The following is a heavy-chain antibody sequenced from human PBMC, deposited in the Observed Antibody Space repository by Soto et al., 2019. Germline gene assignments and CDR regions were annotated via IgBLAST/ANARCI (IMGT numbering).Heavy chain of an antibody. D-gene: IGHD2-2*01. Sequence: QVQMVQSGAEVKNPGASVRVSCKSSGYRFPKYGISWVRQAPGQGLEWVGWINTYNGDTKYAANLQRRVTLTTDTSTATVYMELTSLRSDDTAVYYCARDTAVPHHLRDDCYYFGIDVWGQGTTVTVSS. CDR3: ARDTAVPHHLRDDCYYFGIDV. CDR2: INTYNGDT. J-gene: IGHJ6*02. V-gene: IGHV1-18*04. CDR1: GYRFPKYG.